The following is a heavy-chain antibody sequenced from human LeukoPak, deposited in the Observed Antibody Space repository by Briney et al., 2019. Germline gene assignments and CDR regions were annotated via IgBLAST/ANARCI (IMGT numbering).Heavy chain of an antibody. Sequence: GASVKVSCKASGYTFTGYYMHWVRQAPGQGLEWMGWINPNSGGTNYAQKFQGRVTMTRDTSISTAYMELSRLRSDDTAVYYCARAASAYGSSWGEGSFDPWGQGTLVTVSS. V-gene: IGHV1-2*02. J-gene: IGHJ5*02. CDR1: GYTFTGYY. CDR2: INPNSGGT. D-gene: IGHD6-13*01. CDR3: ARAASAYGSSWGEGSFDP.